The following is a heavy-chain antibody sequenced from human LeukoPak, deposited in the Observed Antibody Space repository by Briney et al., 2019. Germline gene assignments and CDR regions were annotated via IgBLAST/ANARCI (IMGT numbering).Heavy chain of an antibody. CDR2: IYPGDSDT. V-gene: IGHV5-51*01. D-gene: IGHD6-19*01. CDR1: GYTFTTYW. J-gene: IGHJ4*02. CDR3: ARALGGSGWRFEY. Sequence: GESLKISCKASGYTFTTYWIGWVRQVPGKGLEFMGVIYPGDSDTRYRPSFQGQVTISADKSISTAYLQWSSLKASDTAMYYCARALGGSGWRFEYWGQGTLVTVSS.